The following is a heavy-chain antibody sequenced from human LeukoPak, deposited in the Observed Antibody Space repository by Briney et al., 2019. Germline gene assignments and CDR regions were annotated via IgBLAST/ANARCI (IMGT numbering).Heavy chain of an antibody. CDR2: IYLGGSP. CDR1: GDSIDSPS. CDR3: ANWVGNWFDP. V-gene: IGHV4-4*07. Sequence: SETLSLTCTVFGDSIDSPSWSWIRQPVGKGLEWIGRIYLGGSPIYNPSLKSRVIMTVDTSKNQFLLWLRSVTAADTAIYYCANWVGNWFDPWGQGTLVTVSS. J-gene: IGHJ5*02. D-gene: IGHD1-26*01.